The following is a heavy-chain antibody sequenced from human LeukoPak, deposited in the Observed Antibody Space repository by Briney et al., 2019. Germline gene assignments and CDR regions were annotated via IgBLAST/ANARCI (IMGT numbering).Heavy chain of an antibody. D-gene: IGHD6-13*01. CDR2: ISSSGSTI. V-gene: IGHV3-48*03. Sequence: GGPLRLSCAASGFTFSSYEMNWVRQAAGKGLEWVSYISSSGSTIYYADSVKGRFTISRDNAKNSLYLQMNSLRAEDTAVYYCARDQHSSSWIYYMDVWGKGTTVTVSS. CDR3: ARDQHSSSWIYYMDV. CDR1: GFTFSSYE. J-gene: IGHJ6*03.